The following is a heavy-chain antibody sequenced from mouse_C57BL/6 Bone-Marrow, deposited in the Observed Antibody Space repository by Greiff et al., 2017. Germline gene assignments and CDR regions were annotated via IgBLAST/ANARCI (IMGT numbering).Heavy chain of an antibody. CDR1: GYTFTSYW. V-gene: IGHV1-74*01. J-gene: IGHJ4*01. CDR3: TIDYDYDGRDYAMDY. CDR2: IHPSDSDT. Sequence: QVQLQQPGAELVKPGASVKVSCKASGYTFTSYWMHWVQQRPGQGLEWIGRIHPSDSDTNYNQKFKGKATVTVAKSSSTAYMQLSSLTSEDSAVYYCTIDYDYDGRDYAMDYWGHGTSVTVSS. D-gene: IGHD2-4*01.